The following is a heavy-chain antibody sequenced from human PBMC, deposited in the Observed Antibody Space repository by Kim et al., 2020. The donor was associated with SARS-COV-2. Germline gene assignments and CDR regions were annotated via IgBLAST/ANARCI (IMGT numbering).Heavy chain of an antibody. D-gene: IGHD5-18*01. CDR1: GGSISSYY. CDR3: ARGVYSYGYYWFNDY. V-gene: IGHV4-59*01. CDR2: IYYSGST. Sequence: SETLSLTCTVSGGSISSYYWSWIRQPPGKGLEWIGYIYYSGSTNYNPSLKSRVTISVDTSKNQFSLKLSSVTAADTAVYYCARGVYSYGYYWFNDYWGQGTLVTVSS. J-gene: IGHJ4*02.